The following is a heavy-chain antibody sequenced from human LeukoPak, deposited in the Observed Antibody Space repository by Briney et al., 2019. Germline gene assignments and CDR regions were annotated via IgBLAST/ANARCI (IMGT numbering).Heavy chain of an antibody. D-gene: IGHD3-22*01. Sequence: SETLSLTCTVSGGSISSYYWSWIRQPAGKGLEWFGRIYTSGSTNYNPSLKSRGTMSVDTSKNQFSLKLSSVTAADTAVYYCARDLSYYYDSSGYLYFDYWGQGALVTVSS. V-gene: IGHV4-4*07. CDR2: IYTSGST. CDR1: GGSISSYY. J-gene: IGHJ4*02. CDR3: ARDLSYYYDSSGYLYFDY.